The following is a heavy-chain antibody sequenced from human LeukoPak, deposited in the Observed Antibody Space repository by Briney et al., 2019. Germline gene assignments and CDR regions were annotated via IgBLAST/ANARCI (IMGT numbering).Heavy chain of an antibody. CDR1: GGSISSYY. J-gene: IGHJ4*02. CDR2: IYYTGST. V-gene: IGHV4-59*01. CDR3: ARTRPGSGFYFDY. D-gene: IGHD3-3*01. Sequence: PSETLSLTCTVSGGSISSYYWTWIRQPPGNGLGWIGYIYYTGSTNYNPSLKSRVTISVDTSKNQFSLKLSSVTAADTAVYYCARTRPGSGFYFDYWGQGTLVTVSS.